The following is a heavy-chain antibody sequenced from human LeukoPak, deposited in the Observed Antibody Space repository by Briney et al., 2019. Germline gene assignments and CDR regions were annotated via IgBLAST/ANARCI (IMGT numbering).Heavy chain of an antibody. CDR2: ISAYNGNT. CDR3: ARDALGVGYYCGMDV. CDR1: GYTFTSYG. D-gene: IGHD3-3*01. Sequence: ASVKVSCKASGYTFTSYGISWVRQAPGQGLEWMGWISAYNGNTNYAQKFQGRVTITADKSTSTAYMELSSLRSEDTAVYYCARDALGVGYYCGMDVWGQGTTVTVSS. V-gene: IGHV1-18*01. J-gene: IGHJ6*02.